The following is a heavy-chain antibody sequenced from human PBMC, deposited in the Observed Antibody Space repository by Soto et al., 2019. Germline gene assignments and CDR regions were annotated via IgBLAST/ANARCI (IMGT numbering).Heavy chain of an antibody. D-gene: IGHD2-15*01. CDR2: IYYSGST. V-gene: IGHV4-30-4*01. CDR1: GGSISSGDYY. J-gene: IGHJ4*02. Sequence: KPSETLSLTCTVSGGSISSGDYYWSWIRQPPGKGLEWIGYIYYSGSTYYNPSLKSRVTISVDTSKNQFSLKLSSVTAADTAVYYCARDSGALLLPSWGQGTLVTVSS. CDR3: ARDSGALLLPS.